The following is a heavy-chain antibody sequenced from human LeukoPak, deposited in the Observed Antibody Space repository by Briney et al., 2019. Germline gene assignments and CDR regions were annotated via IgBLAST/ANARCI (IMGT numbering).Heavy chain of an antibody. Sequence: ASVKVSCKASGATFNNYVITWVRQAPGQGLEWMGWISAYNGNTNYAQKLQGRVTMTTDTSTSTAYMELRSLRSDDTAVYYCARDLVFLDITGTSSSCSDYWGQGTLVTVSS. CDR1: GATFNNYV. CDR3: ARDLVFLDITGTSSSCSDY. V-gene: IGHV1-18*01. CDR2: ISAYNGNT. D-gene: IGHD1-7*01. J-gene: IGHJ4*02.